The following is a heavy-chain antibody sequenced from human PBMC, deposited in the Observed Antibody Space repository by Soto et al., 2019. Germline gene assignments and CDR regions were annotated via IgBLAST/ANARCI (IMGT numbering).Heavy chain of an antibody. D-gene: IGHD3-22*01. CDR2: IWYDGSNK. V-gene: IGHV3-33*01. CDR3: ARYGEYYYDSSGYYWPTFADY. J-gene: IGHJ4*02. CDR1: GFTFSSYG. Sequence: GGSLRLSCAASGFTFSSYGMHWVRQAPGKGLEWVAVIWYDGSNKYYADSVKGRFTISRDNSKNTLYLQMNSLRAEDTAVYYCARYGEYYYDSSGYYWPTFADYWGQGTLVTVSS.